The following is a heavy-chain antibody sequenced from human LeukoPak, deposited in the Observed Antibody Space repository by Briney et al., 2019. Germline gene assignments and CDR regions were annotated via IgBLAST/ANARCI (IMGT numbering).Heavy chain of an antibody. D-gene: IGHD6-13*01. Sequence: ASVKVSCKASGYTFTDYYIYWVRQAPGQGLEWMGWINPNNGGTKYGQKFQGRVTMTRDTSISTAYMELSSLRSDDTAVYYCAREYSSSWSRWGQGTLVTVSS. CDR2: INPNNGGT. J-gene: IGHJ4*02. V-gene: IGHV1-2*02. CDR1: GYTFTDYY. CDR3: AREYSSSWSR.